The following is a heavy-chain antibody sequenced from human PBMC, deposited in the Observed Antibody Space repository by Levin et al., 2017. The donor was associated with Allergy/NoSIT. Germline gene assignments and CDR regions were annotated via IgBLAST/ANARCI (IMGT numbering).Heavy chain of an antibody. Sequence: GGSLRLSCAASGFTFSNAWMNWVRQAPGKGLEWVGRIKSKTDGGTTDYAAPVKGRFTISRDDSKNTLYLQMNSLKTEDTAVYYCTTDLPYYYDSSGYDAFDIWGQGTMVTVSS. J-gene: IGHJ3*02. V-gene: IGHV3-15*07. CDR1: GFTFSNAW. CDR3: TTDLPYYYDSSGYDAFDI. CDR2: IKSKTDGGTT. D-gene: IGHD3-22*01.